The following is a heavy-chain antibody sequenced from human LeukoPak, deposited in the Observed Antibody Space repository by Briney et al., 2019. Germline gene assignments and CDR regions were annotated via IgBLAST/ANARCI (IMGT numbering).Heavy chain of an antibody. CDR3: ARDSGSYNWNYWFDP. CDR2: IRYDGSNK. V-gene: IGHV3-30*02. J-gene: IGHJ5*02. D-gene: IGHD1-7*01. CDR1: GFTFSSYG. Sequence: PGGSLRLSCAASGFTFSSYGMHWVRQAPGKGLEWVAFIRYDGSNKYYADSVKGRFTISRDNSKNTLYLQMNSLRAEDTAVYYCARDSGSYNWNYWFDPWGQGTLVTVSS.